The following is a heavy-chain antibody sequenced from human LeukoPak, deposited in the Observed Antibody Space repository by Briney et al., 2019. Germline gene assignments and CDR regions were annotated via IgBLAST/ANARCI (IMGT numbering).Heavy chain of an antibody. CDR3: ARDIVVVPAAERGNYYYYYGMDV. D-gene: IGHD2-2*01. CDR1: GYTFTSYG. J-gene: IGHJ6*02. Sequence: ASVKVSCKASGYTFTSYGISWVRQAPGQGLEWMGWISAYNGNTNYAQKLQGRVTITTGTSTSTAYMELRSLRSDDTAVYYCARDIVVVPAAERGNYYYYYGMDVWGQGTTVTVSS. V-gene: IGHV1-18*01. CDR2: ISAYNGNT.